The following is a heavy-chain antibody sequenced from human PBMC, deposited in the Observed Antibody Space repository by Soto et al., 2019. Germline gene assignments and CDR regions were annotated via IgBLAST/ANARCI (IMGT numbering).Heavy chain of an antibody. CDR3: ASSHIVVVTAIGYFDY. Sequence: QVQLVQSGAEVKKPGSSVKVSCKASGGTFSSYAISWVRQAPGQGLEWMGGIIPIFGTANYAQKFQVRVTITADESTSTAYMELSSLRSEDTAVYYCASSHIVVVTAIGYFDYWGQGTLVTVSS. V-gene: IGHV1-69*01. J-gene: IGHJ4*02. D-gene: IGHD2-21*02. CDR2: IIPIFGTA. CDR1: GGTFSSYA.